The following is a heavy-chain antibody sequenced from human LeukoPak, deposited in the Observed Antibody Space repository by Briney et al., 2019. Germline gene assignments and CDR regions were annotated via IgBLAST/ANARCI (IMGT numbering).Heavy chain of an antibody. V-gene: IGHV1-2*02. D-gene: IGHD3-10*01. J-gene: IGHJ4*02. CDR2: INPNSGGT. CDR1: GYTFTGYY. CDR3: ARFYGPTGFGELSPYDY. Sequence: PEASVKVSCKASGYTFTGYYMHWVRQAPGQGLEWMGWINPNSGGTNYAQKFQGRVTMTRDTSISTAYMELSRLRSDDTAVYYCARFYGPTGFGELSPYDYWGQGTLVTVSS.